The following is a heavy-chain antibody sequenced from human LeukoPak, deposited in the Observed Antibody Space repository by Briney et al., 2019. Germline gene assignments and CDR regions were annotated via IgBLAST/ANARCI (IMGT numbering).Heavy chain of an antibody. V-gene: IGHV4-39*07. J-gene: IGHJ4*02. CDR1: GASINTDNYY. CDR2: ASYSGST. D-gene: IGHD2-2*01. Sequence: KPSETLSLTCTVSGASINTDNYYWGWIRQPPGKGLEWIGSASYSGSTYYNPSLKSRVTIFVDTSKNQFSLKLSSVTAADTAVYYCAREDCSSTSCYFLNWGQGTLVTVSS. CDR3: AREDCSSTSCYFLN.